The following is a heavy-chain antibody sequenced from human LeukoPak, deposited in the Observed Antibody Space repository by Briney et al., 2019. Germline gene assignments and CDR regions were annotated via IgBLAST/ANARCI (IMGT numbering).Heavy chain of an antibody. Sequence: GGSLRLPCAASGFTFSSYWMHWVRQAPGKGLVWVSRINSDGSSTSYADSVKGRFTISRDNAKNTLYLQMNSLRAEDTAVYYCARTRGSSWSPDYWGQGTLVTVSS. V-gene: IGHV3-74*01. CDR2: INSDGSST. J-gene: IGHJ4*02. CDR3: ARTRGSSWSPDY. D-gene: IGHD6-13*01. CDR1: GFTFSSYW.